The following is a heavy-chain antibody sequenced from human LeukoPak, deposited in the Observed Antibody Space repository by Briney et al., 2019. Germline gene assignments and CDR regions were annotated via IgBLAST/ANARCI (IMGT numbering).Heavy chain of an antibody. CDR2: IRYDGGNK. CDR3: VKDPYGDYLRYFDY. J-gene: IGHJ4*02. D-gene: IGHD4-17*01. Sequence: GGSLRLFCGAAGIPFSNFCMPWVRQAPGQGLERVSLIRYDGGNKYYADSVKGRFTISRDNSKNTLYLQMNSLRAEDTAVYYCVKDPYGDYLRYFDYWGQGTLVTVSS. CDR1: GIPFSNFC. V-gene: IGHV3-30*02.